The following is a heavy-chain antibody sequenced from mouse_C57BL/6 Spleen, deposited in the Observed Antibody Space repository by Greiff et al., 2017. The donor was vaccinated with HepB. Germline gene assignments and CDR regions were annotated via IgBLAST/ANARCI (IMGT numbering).Heavy chain of an antibody. CDR1: GYAFSSYW. CDR3: ARGGNYAMDY. V-gene: IGHV1-80*01. J-gene: IGHJ4*01. CDR2: IYPGDGDT. Sequence: VQLQQSGAELVKPGASVKISCKASGYAFSSYWMNWVKQRPGKGLEWLGQIYPGDGDTNYNGKFKGKATLTADKSSSTAYMQLSSLTSEDAAVYGGARGGNYAMDYWGQGTSVTVAS.